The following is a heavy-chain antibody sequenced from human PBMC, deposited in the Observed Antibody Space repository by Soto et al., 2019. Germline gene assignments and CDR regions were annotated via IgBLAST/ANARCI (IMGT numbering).Heavy chain of an antibody. CDR1: GGTFSSLG. V-gene: IGHV1-69*01. CDR3: ATRGTQGRWLECADY. Sequence: QVQLVQSGAEVKRPGSSVKVSCEASGGTFSSLGFTWVRQAPGQGLEWMGGIIPISGRTTFAPKFLGRVTITADESTRTTHMELTALTSDDTAIYYCATRGTQGRWLECADYWGQGTLVTVSS. J-gene: IGHJ4*02. CDR2: IIPISGRT. D-gene: IGHD5-12*01.